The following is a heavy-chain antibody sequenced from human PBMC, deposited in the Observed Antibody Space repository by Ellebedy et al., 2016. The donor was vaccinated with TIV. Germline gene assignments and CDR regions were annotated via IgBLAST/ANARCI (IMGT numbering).Heavy chain of an antibody. V-gene: IGHV1-46*01. Sequence: AASVKVSCKASGYTFTNYYMHRVRQAPGQGLEWMGIINPSGGSTSYAQKFQGRVTMTRNTSITTAYMELSSLRSEDTAVYYCARGGFYYGSASYYPFDFWGQGTLITVSS. J-gene: IGHJ4*02. CDR2: INPSGGST. CDR3: ARGGFYYGSASYYPFDF. CDR1: GYTFTNYY. D-gene: IGHD3-10*01.